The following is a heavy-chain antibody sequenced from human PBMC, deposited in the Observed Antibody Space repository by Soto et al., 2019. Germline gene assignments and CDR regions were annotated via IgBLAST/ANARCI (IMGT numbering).Heavy chain of an antibody. V-gene: IGHV4-34*02. CDR1: GGSLSDYS. J-gene: IGHJ4*02. Sequence: QVQLRQWGAGLLKPSETLSLRCAVYGGSLSDYSWSWIRQSPEKGLEWIGEINHGRSTKYNPSLTRRVTISVDTSKNQVSLILTSATAADTAVYRCARGGGNSGYFFDYWGRGTLVTVSS. CDR3: ARGGGNSGYFFDY. CDR2: INHGRST. D-gene: IGHD5-12*01.